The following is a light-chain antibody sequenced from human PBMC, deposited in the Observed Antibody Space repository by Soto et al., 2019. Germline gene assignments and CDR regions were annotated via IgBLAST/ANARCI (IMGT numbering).Light chain of an antibody. CDR3: QQYNNWPPVIT. Sequence: EIVMTQSPATLSVSPGERATLSCRASQSVGSNLAWYQQKPGQAPRLLIYGASTRATGIPARFSGSGSGTEFTLTISSLQSEDFAVYYCQQYNNWPPVITFGQGTRLEIK. CDR1: QSVGSN. V-gene: IGKV3-15*01. J-gene: IGKJ5*01. CDR2: GAS.